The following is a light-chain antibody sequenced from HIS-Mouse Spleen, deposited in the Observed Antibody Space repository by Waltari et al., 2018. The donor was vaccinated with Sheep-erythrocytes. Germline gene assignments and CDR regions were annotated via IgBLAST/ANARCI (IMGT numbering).Light chain of an antibody. CDR3: SSYTSSSTLDV. CDR1: ISDVGGYND. V-gene: IGLV2-14*03. J-gene: IGLJ1*01. CDR2: DVS. Sequence: QSALTQPASVSGSPGQSITLSCTGTISDVGGYNDVSWYQQHPGKAPKLMIYDVSNRPSGVSNRFSGSKSGNTASLTISGLQAEDEADYYCSSYTSSSTLDVFGTGTKVTVL.